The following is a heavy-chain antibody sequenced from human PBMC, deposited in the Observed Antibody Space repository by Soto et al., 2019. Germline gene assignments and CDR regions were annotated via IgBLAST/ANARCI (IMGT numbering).Heavy chain of an antibody. J-gene: IGHJ2*01. CDR2: TYTGGTT. Sequence: EVRLVESGGGLMQPGGSLRLSCAASGFSVSTNYMTWVRQAPEKGLEWVSVTYTGGTTYYADSVKGRFTISRDNSKNTLYLQMDSLRGEDTAVYYCARAYGDYGNWYFDLWGRGTLVTVFS. CDR1: GFSVSTNY. V-gene: IGHV3-53*01. D-gene: IGHD4-17*01. CDR3: ARAYGDYGNWYFDL.